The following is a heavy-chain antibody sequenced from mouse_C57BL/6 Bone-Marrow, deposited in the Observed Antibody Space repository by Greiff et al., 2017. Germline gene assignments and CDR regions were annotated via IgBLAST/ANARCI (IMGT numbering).Heavy chain of an antibody. J-gene: IGHJ2*01. CDR1: GYTFTDYY. Sequence: EVQLQQSGPELVKPGASVQISCKASGYTFTDYYMNWVKQSHGKSLEWIGDINPNNGGTSYNQKFKGKATLTVDKSSSTAYMELRSLTSEDSAVYYCARWGTTVVDFDYWGQGTTLTVSS. D-gene: IGHD1-1*01. CDR2: INPNNGGT. V-gene: IGHV1-26*01. CDR3: ARWGTTVVDFDY.